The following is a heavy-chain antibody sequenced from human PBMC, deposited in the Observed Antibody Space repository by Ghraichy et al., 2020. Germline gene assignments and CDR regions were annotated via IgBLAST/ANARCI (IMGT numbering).Heavy chain of an antibody. CDR3: AKDRSPSLRYFPGGNSGYYYGMDV. CDR1: GFTFSSYA. J-gene: IGHJ6*02. D-gene: IGHD3-9*01. CDR2: ISGSGGST. V-gene: IGHV3-23*01. Sequence: WGSLRLSCAASGFTFSSYAMSWVRQAPGKGLEWVSAISGSGGSTYYADSVKGRFTISRDNSKNTLYLQMNSLRAEDTAVYYCAKDRSPSLRYFPGGNSGYYYGMDVWGQGTTVTVSS.